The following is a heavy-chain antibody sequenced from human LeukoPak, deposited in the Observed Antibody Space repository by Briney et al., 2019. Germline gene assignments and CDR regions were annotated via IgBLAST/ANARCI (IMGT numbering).Heavy chain of an antibody. D-gene: IGHD2-2*01. CDR3: ARTRVVPAAMVDYYYGMDV. CDR2: INPSGGST. V-gene: IGHV1-46*01. Sequence: ASVKVSCKASGYTFTSYYMHWVRQAPGQGLEWMGIINPSGGSTSYAQKFQGRVTMTRDTSTSTVYMELSSLRSEDTAVYYCARTRVVPAAMVDYYYGMDVWGQGTTVTVSS. CDR1: GYTFTSYY. J-gene: IGHJ6*02.